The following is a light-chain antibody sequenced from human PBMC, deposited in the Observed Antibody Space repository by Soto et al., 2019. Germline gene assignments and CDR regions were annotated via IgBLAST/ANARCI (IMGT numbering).Light chain of an antibody. J-gene: IGLJ2*01. CDR3: QAWDSSLVV. CDR2: QDS. Sequence: SYELTQPPSVSVSQGQTASITCSGDKLGDKYACWYQQKPGQSPVLVIYQDSKRPSGIPERFSGSNSGNTATLTMSGTQAMDEADYYCQAWDSSLVVFGGGTKLTVL. CDR1: KLGDKY. V-gene: IGLV3-1*01.